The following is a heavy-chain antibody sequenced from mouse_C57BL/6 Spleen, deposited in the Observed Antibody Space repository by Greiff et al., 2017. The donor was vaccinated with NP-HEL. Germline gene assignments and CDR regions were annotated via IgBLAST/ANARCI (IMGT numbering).Heavy chain of an antibody. Sequence: EVMLVESGGGLVKPGGSLKLSCAASGFTFSSYAMSWVRQTPEKRLEWVATISDGGSYTYYPDNVKGRFTISRDNAKTNLYLQMSHLKSEDTAMYYCARDGDSSGLFDYWGQGTTLTVSS. CDR3: ARDGDSSGLFDY. CDR2: ISDGGSYT. CDR1: GFTFSSYA. J-gene: IGHJ2*01. D-gene: IGHD3-2*02. V-gene: IGHV5-4*01.